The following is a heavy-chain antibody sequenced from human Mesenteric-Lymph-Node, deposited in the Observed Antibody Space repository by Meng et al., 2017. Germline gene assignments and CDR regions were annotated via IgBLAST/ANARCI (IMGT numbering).Heavy chain of an antibody. J-gene: IGHJ4*02. CDR3: ARENSSGWSYYFDY. V-gene: IGHV1-46*01. CDR2: INPSGGAT. D-gene: IGHD6-19*01. Sequence: ASVKVSCKASGYTLMTYHMHWVRQAPGHGLEWMGIINPSGGATHYAQKFQGRVTMTRDTSTSTVYMELSSLRSEDTAVYYCARENSSGWSYYFDYWGQGTLVTVSS. CDR1: GYTLMTYH.